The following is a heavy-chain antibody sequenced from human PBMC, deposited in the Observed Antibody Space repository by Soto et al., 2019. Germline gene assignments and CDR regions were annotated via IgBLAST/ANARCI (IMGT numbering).Heavy chain of an antibody. CDR3: ARRLFGTGGFDH. D-gene: IGHD3-10*01. V-gene: IGHV4-59*08. Sequence: SETLSLTCAVYGDSISTYYWTWFRQPPGKGLEWIGYVYFSGSTNSNPSLRSRASISVDKANNQFSLKLTSMSAADTAVYYCARRLFGTGGFDHWGQGRLVTVSS. CDR2: VYFSGST. J-gene: IGHJ4*02. CDR1: GDSISTYY.